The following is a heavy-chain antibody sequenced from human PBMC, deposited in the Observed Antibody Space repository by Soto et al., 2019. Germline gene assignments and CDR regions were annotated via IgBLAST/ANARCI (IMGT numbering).Heavy chain of an antibody. CDR1: GGSISSYY. Sequence: SETLSLTCTVSGGSISSYYWSWIRQPPGKGLEWIGYIYYSGSTNYNPSLKSRVTISVDTSKNQFSLKLSSVTAADTAVYYCATSFGELLNYYGMDVWGQGTTVTVSS. V-gene: IGHV4-59*08. CDR2: IYYSGST. D-gene: IGHD3-10*01. J-gene: IGHJ6*02. CDR3: ATSFGELLNYYGMDV.